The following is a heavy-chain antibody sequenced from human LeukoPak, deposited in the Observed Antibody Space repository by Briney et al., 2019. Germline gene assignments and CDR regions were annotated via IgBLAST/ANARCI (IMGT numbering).Heavy chain of an antibody. CDR3: ARDHDDNSGKCNGGALDL. Sequence: GGSLRLSCAASGFMFSDYHMTWIRQAPGKGLEWISYISTTGNTIFYADSVKGRFTVSRDENSLFLQLNSLRVEDTAVYYCARDHDDNSGKCNGGALDLWGQGTVVTVSS. CDR2: ISTTGNTI. J-gene: IGHJ3*01. CDR1: GFMFSDYH. V-gene: IGHV3-11*04. D-gene: IGHD3-22*01.